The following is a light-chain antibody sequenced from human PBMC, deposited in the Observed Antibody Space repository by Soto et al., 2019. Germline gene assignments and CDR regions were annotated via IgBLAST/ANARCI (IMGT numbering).Light chain of an antibody. CDR3: SSYTSSATLV. J-gene: IGLJ2*01. Sequence: QSALTQPSSVSGSPGQSITISCTATISDVGDYNYVSWYQQYPGKAPKLVIYEVFNRPSGVSHRFSGSKSDNTASLIISGLQTEDEADYYCSSYTSSATLVFGGGTKVTVL. V-gene: IGLV2-14*01. CDR1: ISDVGDYNY. CDR2: EVF.